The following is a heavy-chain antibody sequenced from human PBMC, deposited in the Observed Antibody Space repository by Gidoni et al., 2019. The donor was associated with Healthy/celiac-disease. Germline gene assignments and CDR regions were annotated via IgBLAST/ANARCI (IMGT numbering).Heavy chain of an antibody. CDR3: ARLPSYGSGSYYNAEPANDY. CDR1: VGSASSGSYY. V-gene: IGHV4-61*01. D-gene: IGHD3-10*01. CDR2: IYYSGST. J-gene: IGHJ4*02. Sequence: QVQLQESGPGLVKPSETLSLTCTVSVGSASSGSYYWSWIRQPPGKGLEWIGYIYYSGSTNYNPSLKSRVTISVDTSKNQFSLKLSSVTAADTAVYYCARLPSYGSGSYYNAEPANDYWGQGTLVTVSS.